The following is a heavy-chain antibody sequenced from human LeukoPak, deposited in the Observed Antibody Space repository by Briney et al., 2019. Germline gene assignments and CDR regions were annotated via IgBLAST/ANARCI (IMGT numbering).Heavy chain of an antibody. CDR2: ISWNSGSI. Sequence: PGRSLRLSCAASGITSDDYAMHWVRQAPGKGLEWVSGISWNSGSIGYADSMKGRFTISRGNAKNSLYLQMNSLRAEDTALYYCATDMGDCTDGSCAYGMDVWGQGTTVTVSS. CDR3: ATDMGDCTDGSCAYGMDV. J-gene: IGHJ6*02. CDR1: GITSDDYA. D-gene: IGHD2-15*01. V-gene: IGHV3-9*02.